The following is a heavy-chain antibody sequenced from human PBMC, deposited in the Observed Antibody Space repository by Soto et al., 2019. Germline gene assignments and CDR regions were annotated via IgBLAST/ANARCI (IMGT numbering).Heavy chain of an antibody. CDR3: ARDPLYYGSGSYIGPNYFDY. Sequence: ASVKVSCKASGGTFSSYAISWVRQAPGQGLEWMGGIIPIFGTANYAQKFQGRVTITADESTSTAYMELSSLRSEDTAVYYCARDPLYYGSGSYIGPNYFDYWGQGTLVTVSS. CDR1: GGTFSSYA. J-gene: IGHJ4*02. CDR2: IIPIFGTA. V-gene: IGHV1-69*13. D-gene: IGHD3-10*01.